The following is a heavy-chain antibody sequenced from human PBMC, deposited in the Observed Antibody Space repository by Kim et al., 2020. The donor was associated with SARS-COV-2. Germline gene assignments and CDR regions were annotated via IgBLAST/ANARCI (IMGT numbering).Heavy chain of an antibody. V-gene: IGHV1-3*01. D-gene: IGHD3-22*01. CDR1: GYTFTSYA. CDR2: INAGNGNT. CDR3: ARFSGIFYDSSGYSGFGAFDL. J-gene: IGHJ3*01. Sequence: ASVKVSCKASGYTFTSYAMHWVRQAPGQRLEWMGWINAGNGNTKYSQKFQGRVTITRDTSASTAYMELSSLRSEDTAVYYCARFSGIFYDSSGYSGFGAFDLWGQGTMVTVSS.